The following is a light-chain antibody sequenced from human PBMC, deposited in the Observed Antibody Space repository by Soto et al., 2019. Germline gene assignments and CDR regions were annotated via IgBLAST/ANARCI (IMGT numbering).Light chain of an antibody. CDR3: QQRRSWQDT. CDR1: QSISSY. Sequence: DIQMTQSPSSLSASVGDGVTITCRASQSISSYLNWYQQKPGKAPKLLIYAASSLQSGVPSRFSGSGSGTNFTLTISSLEPEDFAAYYCQQRRSWQDTFGQGTRLEIK. CDR2: AAS. J-gene: IGKJ5*01. V-gene: IGKV1-39*01.